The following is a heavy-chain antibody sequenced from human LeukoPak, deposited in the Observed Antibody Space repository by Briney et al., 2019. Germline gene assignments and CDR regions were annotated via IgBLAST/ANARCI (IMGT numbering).Heavy chain of an antibody. CDR3: ARSVSPLYYYYYGMDV. CDR2: IIPIFGTA. J-gene: IGHJ6*02. V-gene: IGHV1-69*13. CDR1: GGTFSSYA. D-gene: IGHD4-17*01. Sequence: GASVKVSCKASGGTFSSYAISWVRQAPGQGLEWMGGIIPIFGTANYAQKFQGRATITADESTSTAYMELSSLRSEDTAVYYCARSVSPLYYYYYGMDVWGQGTTVTVSS.